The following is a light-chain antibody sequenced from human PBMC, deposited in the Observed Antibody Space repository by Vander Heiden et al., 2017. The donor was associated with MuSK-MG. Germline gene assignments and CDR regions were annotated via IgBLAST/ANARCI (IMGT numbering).Light chain of an antibody. CDR2: EVS. V-gene: IGLV2-14*01. CDR3: SSYTSSSTQI. Sequence: SALILPAPSSGSPAQSITISCTGTSSDVGGYNYVSWYQQHPGKAPKPMIYEVSNRPSGVSKRFSGSKSGNTASLTISGLQAEDEADYYCSSYTSSSTQIFGTGTKVTVL. J-gene: IGLJ1*01. CDR1: SSDVGGYNY.